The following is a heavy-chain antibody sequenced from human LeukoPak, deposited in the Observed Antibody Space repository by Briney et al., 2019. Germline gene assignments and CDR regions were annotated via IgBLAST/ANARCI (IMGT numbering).Heavy chain of an antibody. J-gene: IGHJ4*02. CDR3: ALPPCSGGNCYFDY. V-gene: IGHV1-2*06. Sequence: ASVKVSCRASGYTFTGHYIHWVRQAPGQGLEWMGRINPNSGDTNYAQKFQDRVTMTRDTSISTAYMELSRLSSDDTAVHYCALPPCSGGNCYFDYWGQGTLVTVS. CDR2: INPNSGDT. D-gene: IGHD2-15*01. CDR1: GYTFTGHY.